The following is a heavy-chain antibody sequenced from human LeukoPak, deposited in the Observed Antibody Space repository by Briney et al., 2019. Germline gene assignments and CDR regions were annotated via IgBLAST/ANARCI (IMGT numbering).Heavy chain of an antibody. Sequence: GASVKVSCKASGYTFTAYYIHWVRQAPGQGLEWMGWINPNSGGTNYAQNFQGRVTMTSDTSTYTTHMELSRLRSDDTAVYYCARSGVVVVTATTHFDYWGRGTLVTVSS. CDR2: INPNSGGT. J-gene: IGHJ4*02. CDR1: GYTFTAYY. D-gene: IGHD2-15*01. V-gene: IGHV1-2*02. CDR3: ARSGVVVVTATTHFDY.